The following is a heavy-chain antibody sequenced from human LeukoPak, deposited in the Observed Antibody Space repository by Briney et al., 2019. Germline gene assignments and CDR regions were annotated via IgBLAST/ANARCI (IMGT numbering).Heavy chain of an antibody. CDR1: GGSISSYY. CDR2: IYYSGST. CDR3: ARGGSYRSFDY. V-gene: IGHV4-59*01. J-gene: IGHJ4*02. D-gene: IGHD3-16*02. Sequence: SETLSLTCTVSGGSISSYYWSWIRQSPGKGLEWIGYIYYSGSTNYNPSLKSRVTISVDTSKNQFSLKLSSVTAADTAVYYCARGGSYRSFDYWGQGTLVTVSS.